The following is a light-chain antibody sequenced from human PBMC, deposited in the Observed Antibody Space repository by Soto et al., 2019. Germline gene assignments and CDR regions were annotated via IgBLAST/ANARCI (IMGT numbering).Light chain of an antibody. V-gene: IGLV2-11*01. J-gene: IGLJ1*01. CDR2: AGN. Sequence: QSALTQPRSVSGSPGQSVTISCTGTSSDVGGYNYVSWYQQHPGKAPKLMIYAGNARPSGVPDRFSGSKSGNTASLTISGLQAEDEADYYCCSYAGSNTYVFGTGTKLTVL. CDR3: CSYAGSNTYV. CDR1: SSDVGGYNY.